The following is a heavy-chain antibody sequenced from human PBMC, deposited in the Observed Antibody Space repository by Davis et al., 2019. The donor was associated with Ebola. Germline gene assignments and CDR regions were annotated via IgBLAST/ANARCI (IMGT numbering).Heavy chain of an antibody. CDR2: ISAIGGST. CDR1: GFTFSSYS. D-gene: IGHD1-26*01. V-gene: IGHV3-23*01. J-gene: IGHJ4*02. Sequence: PGGSLRLSCAASGFTFSSYSMSWIRQAPGKGLEWVSSISAIGGSTYSADSVKGRFTISRDNSQNTLYMQMNSLRAEDTAVYYCAKPPNNIEGAIYNFDYWGQGTLVTVSS. CDR3: AKPPNNIEGAIYNFDY.